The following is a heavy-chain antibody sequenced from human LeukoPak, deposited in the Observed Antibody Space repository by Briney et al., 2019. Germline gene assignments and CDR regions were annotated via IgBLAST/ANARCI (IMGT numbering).Heavy chain of an antibody. CDR3: ARGLIAAAGTGDYYYYMDV. CDR1: GYTFTSYD. V-gene: IGHV1-8*01. Sequence: VASVKVSCKASGYTFTSYDINWVRQATGQGLEWTGWMNPNSGNTGYAQKFQGRVTMTRNTSISTAYMELSSLRSEDTAVYYCARGLIAAAGTGDYYYYMDVCGKGTTVTVSS. D-gene: IGHD6-13*01. CDR2: MNPNSGNT. J-gene: IGHJ6*03.